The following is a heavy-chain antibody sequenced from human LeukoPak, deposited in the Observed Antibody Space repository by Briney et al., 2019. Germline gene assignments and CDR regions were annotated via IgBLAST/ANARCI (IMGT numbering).Heavy chain of an antibody. D-gene: IGHD2-2*01. J-gene: IGHJ5*02. CDR1: GGSFSGYY. Sequence: SETLSLTCAVYGGSFSGYYWSWIRQLPGKGLEWIGEINHSGSTNYNPSLKSRVTISVDTSKNQFSLKLSSVTAADAAVYYCARAVRTLPAAVHWFDPWGQGTLVTVSS. CDR3: ARAVRTLPAAVHWFDP. CDR2: INHSGST. V-gene: IGHV4-34*01.